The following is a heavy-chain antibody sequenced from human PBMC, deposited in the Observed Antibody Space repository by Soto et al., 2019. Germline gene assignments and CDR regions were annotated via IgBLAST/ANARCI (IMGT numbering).Heavy chain of an antibody. D-gene: IGHD3-9*01. V-gene: IGHV3-23*01. CDR3: AKGFYYAILTGLDY. J-gene: IGHJ4*02. CDR2: ISGSGGST. CDR1: GFTFSSYA. Sequence: GGSLRLSCAASGFTFSSYAMSWVRQAPGKGLEWVSAISGSGGSTYYADSVKGRFTISRDNSKNTLYLQMNSLRAEDTAVYYCAKGFYYAILTGLDYWGQGILVTVSS.